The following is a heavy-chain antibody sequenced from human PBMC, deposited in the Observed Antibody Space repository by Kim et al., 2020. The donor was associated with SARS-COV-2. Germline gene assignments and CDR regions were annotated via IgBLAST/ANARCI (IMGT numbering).Heavy chain of an antibody. CDR3: GRGKGDY. Sequence: SGSPNSTPPLKRRVTISVDTSKNQFSLKLSSVTAADRAVYYCGRGKGDYWGQGTLVTVSS. V-gene: IGHV4-59*09. CDR2: SGSP. J-gene: IGHJ4*02.